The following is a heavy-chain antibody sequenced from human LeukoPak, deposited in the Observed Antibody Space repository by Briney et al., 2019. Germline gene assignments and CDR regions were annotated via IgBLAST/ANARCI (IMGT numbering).Heavy chain of an antibody. CDR3: ARGRVDIVVVPAAMSRYFDY. CDR2: INHIGST. D-gene: IGHD2-2*03. CDR1: GXAFSGYY. J-gene: IGHJ4*02. Sequence: PSETLSLTCAVYGXAFSGYYWSWIRQPPGKGLECIGEINHIGSTNYNPSPKTRGTISVDTSENQFSMQLSSVTAADTAVYYCARGRVDIVVVPAAMSRYFDYWGQGTLVTVSS. V-gene: IGHV4-34*01.